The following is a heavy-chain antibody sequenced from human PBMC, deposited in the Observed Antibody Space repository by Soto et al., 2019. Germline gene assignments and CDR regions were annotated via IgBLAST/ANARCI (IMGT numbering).Heavy chain of an antibody. V-gene: IGHV4-34*01. CDR1: GGSFSGYY. D-gene: IGHD2-8*01. J-gene: IGHJ5*02. CDR3: ARAPPRYCTNGVCFRADNWFDP. CDR2: INHSGST. Sequence: SETLSLTCAVYGGSFSGYYWSWIRQPPGKGLEWIGEINHSGSTNYNPSLKSRVTISVDTSKNQFSLKLSSVTAADTAVYYCARAPPRYCTNGVCFRADNWFDPWGQGTLVTVSS.